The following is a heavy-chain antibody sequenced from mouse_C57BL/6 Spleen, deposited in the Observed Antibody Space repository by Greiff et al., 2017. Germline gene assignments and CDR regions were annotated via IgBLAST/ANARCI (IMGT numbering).Heavy chain of an antibody. D-gene: IGHD3-1*01. CDR3: AREEGYSAWFAY. CDR1: GYTFTSYW. J-gene: IGHJ3*01. Sequence: QVQLQQPGTELVKPGASVKLSCKASGYTFTSYWMHWVKQRPGQGLEWIGNINPSNGGTNYNEKFKSKATLTVNKSSSTAYMQLSSLTSEDSAVYYCAREEGYSAWFAYWGQGTLVTVSA. V-gene: IGHV1-53*01. CDR2: INPSNGGT.